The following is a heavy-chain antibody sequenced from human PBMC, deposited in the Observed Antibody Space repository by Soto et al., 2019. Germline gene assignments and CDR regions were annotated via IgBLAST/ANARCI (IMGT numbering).Heavy chain of an antibody. D-gene: IGHD1-26*01. J-gene: IGHJ4*02. Sequence: PGGSLRLSCEASTFISNNYGMHWVRQAPGRGLEWVAVIAYDGRSKYYSEAVKGPVTISRDNSNNTLYLQMKRRRVEDTAVYYCARDRGVMGASTHFDYWGQGALVTVSS. CDR3: ARDRGVMGASTHFDY. V-gene: IGHV3-30*03. CDR2: IAYDGRSK. CDR1: TFISNNYG.